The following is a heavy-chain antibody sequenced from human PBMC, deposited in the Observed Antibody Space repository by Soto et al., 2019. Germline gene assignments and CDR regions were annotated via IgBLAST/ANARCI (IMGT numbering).Heavy chain of an antibody. J-gene: IGHJ6*02. V-gene: IGHV3-30*18. CDR1: GFTFRNNG. D-gene: IGHD3-22*01. Sequence: QVQLVESGGGVVQPGRSLRLSCEASGFTFRNNGMHWVRQVPGKGLEWVAVISYDGNNKYYADSVKGRFTISRDISKNTVYLQMNHLRTEDTAMYYCAKGGSGNYLTYYYYYGMDVWGLGTTVTVSS. CDR2: ISYDGNNK. CDR3: AKGGSGNYLTYYYYYGMDV.